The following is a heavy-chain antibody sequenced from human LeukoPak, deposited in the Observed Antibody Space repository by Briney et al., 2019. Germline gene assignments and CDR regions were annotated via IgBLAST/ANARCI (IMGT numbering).Heavy chain of an antibody. D-gene: IGHD3-22*01. CDR1: GGSISSSSYY. CDR3: AGQHDSNGYYFY. CDR2: LYHSGST. Sequence: SETLSLTCTVSGGSISSSSYYWGWIRQPPGKGLEWIGSLYHSGSTYYNPSLKSRVTISVDTSKNRFSLKLSSVTAADTAMYYCAGQHDSNGYYFYWGQGTLVTVSS. V-gene: IGHV4-39*07. J-gene: IGHJ4*02.